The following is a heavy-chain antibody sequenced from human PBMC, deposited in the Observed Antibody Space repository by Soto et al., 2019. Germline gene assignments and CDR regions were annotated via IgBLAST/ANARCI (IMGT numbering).Heavy chain of an antibody. CDR2: INHSGST. V-gene: IGHV4-34*01. CDR1: GGSFSGYY. D-gene: IGHD2-2*01. CDR3: ARGDIVVVPAARAMKTHLDY. J-gene: IGHJ4*02. Sequence: SETLSLTCAVYGGSFSGYYWSWIRQPPGKGLEWIGEINHSGSTNYNPSLKSRVTISVDTSKNQFSLKLSSVTAADTAVYYCARGDIVVVPAARAMKTHLDYWGQGTLVTVSS.